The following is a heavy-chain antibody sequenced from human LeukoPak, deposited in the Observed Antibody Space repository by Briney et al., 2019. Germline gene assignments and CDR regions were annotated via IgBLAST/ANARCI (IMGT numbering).Heavy chain of an antibody. CDR1: RFTFSSYA. J-gene: IGHJ4*02. V-gene: IGHV3-23*01. D-gene: IGHD6-19*01. CDR3: AKGSGWYV. Sequence: GGSLRLSCAASRFTFSSYAMTWVSQAQGKGLEWVSVNTSGGNTDYADPVKGRFTISRDNSKNTLYLQMNSLRAEDTAVYYCAKGSGWYVWGQGTLVTVSS. CDR2: NTSGGNT.